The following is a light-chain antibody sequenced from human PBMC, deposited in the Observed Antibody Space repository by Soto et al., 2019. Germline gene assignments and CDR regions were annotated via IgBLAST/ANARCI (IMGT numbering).Light chain of an antibody. CDR3: QQSYSTPRT. CDR1: QSISSY. Sequence: DLQMTQSPSSLSASVGDRVTITCRASQSISSYLNWYQQKPGKAPKLLIYAASSLQSGVPSRFSGSGSGTHFTLTISSLQPEDFATYYCQQSYSTPRTFGHGNKVAIK. CDR2: AAS. J-gene: IGKJ1*01. V-gene: IGKV1-39*01.